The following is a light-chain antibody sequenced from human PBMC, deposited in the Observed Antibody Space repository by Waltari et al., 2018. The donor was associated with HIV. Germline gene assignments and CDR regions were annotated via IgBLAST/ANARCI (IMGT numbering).Light chain of an antibody. CDR2: DAS. Sequence: DIVLTQSPATLSLSPGVRATLSCRASQTVGSHLAWYHHKPGEAPRLLRYDASNRATGSPARFSCSGSGTEFTLTISSLEPEDFADDYCQQRSNWLTFGGGTKVEIK. J-gene: IGKJ4*01. CDR1: QTVGSH. V-gene: IGKV3-11*01. CDR3: QQRSNWLT.